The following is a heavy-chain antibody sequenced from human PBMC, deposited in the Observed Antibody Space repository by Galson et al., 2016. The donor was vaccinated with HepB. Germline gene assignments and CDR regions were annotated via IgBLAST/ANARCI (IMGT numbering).Heavy chain of an antibody. Sequence: ETLSLTCTVSGGSINNYYWSWIRQPPGKGLEWIGYIYYSGSTNYNPSLKRRVTMSVDTSKNQFPLKLSSVTAADTAVYYCARFPSYCGGVSCSYDDDDYWGQGTLVTVSS. D-gene: IGHD2-15*01. CDR1: GGSINNYY. V-gene: IGHV4-59*01. J-gene: IGHJ4*02. CDR2: IYYSGST. CDR3: ARFPSYCGGVSCSYDDDDY.